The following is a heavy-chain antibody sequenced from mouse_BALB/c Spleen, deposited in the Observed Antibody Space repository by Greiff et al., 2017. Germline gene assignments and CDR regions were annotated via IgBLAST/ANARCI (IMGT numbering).Heavy chain of an antibody. CDR3: ARGYYGNFDY. J-gene: IGHJ2*01. CDR2: INPSTGYT. D-gene: IGHD2-1*01. V-gene: IGHV1-7*01. CDR1: GYTFTSYW. Sequence: VKLMESGAELAKPGASVKMSCKASGYTFTSYWMHWVKQRPGQGLEWIGYINPSTGYTEYNQKFKDKATLTADKSSSTAYMQLSSLTSEDSAVYYCARGYYGNFDYWGQGTTLSLL.